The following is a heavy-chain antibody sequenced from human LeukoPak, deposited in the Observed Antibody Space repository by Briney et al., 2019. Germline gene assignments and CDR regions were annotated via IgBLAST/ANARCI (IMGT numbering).Heavy chain of an antibody. CDR2: IYYSGST. CDR3: AARGYSYGSPLDY. Sequence: PSETLSLTCTVSGGSISSYYWSWIRQPPGKGLEWIGYIYYSGSTNYNPSLKSRVTISVDTSKNQFSLKLSSVTAGDTAVYYCAARGYSYGSPLDYWGQGTLVTVSS. V-gene: IGHV4-59*01. J-gene: IGHJ4*02. D-gene: IGHD5-18*01. CDR1: GGSISSYY.